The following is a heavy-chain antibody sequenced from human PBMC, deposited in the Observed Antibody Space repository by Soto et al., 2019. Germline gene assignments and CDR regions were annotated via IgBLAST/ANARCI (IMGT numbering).Heavy chain of an antibody. D-gene: IGHD2-21*01. CDR2: IKQDGSEK. Sequence: EVQLVESGGGLVQPGGSLRLSCAASGFTFSSYWMSWVRQAPGKGLEWVANIKQDGSEKYYVDSVKGRFTISRDNAKNSLYLQKDSLRAGDTAGEYRARGRPQLLEPRKPNRLDHWGQGTLVTVSS. CDR3: ARGRPQLLEPRKPNRLDH. CDR1: GFTFSSYW. V-gene: IGHV3-7*01. J-gene: IGHJ4*02.